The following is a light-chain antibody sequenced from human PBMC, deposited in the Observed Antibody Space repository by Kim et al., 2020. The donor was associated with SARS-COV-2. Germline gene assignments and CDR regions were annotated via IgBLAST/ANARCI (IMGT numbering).Light chain of an antibody. Sequence: GRRVTISGSGSRSNIGNNYVSWYQQLPGTAPKLLIYRNNQRPSGVPDRFSGSKSGTSASLGISGLRSGDEADYYCATWDDSLSGVVFGGGTQLTVL. V-gene: IGLV1-47*01. CDR1: RSNIGNNY. CDR3: ATWDDSLSGVV. CDR2: RNN. J-gene: IGLJ2*01.